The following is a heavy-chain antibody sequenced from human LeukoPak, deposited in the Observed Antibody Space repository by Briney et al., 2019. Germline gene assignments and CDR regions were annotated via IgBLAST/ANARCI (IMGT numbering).Heavy chain of an antibody. V-gene: IGHV3-23*01. CDR3: ATNYYDSSRAASDY. Sequence: PGGSLRLSCAASGLTFSNYAMNWVRRAPGKGLEWVSTISGSGGSAYYVDSVKGRFTISRDNSRNTLYLQMNSLRAEDTAVYYCATNYYDSSRAASDYWGQGTLVTVSS. D-gene: IGHD3-22*01. CDR1: GLTFSNYA. CDR2: ISGSGGSA. J-gene: IGHJ4*02.